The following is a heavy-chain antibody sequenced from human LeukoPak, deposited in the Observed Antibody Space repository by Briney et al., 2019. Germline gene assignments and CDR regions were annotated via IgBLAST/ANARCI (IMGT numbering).Heavy chain of an antibody. Sequence: SETLSLTCGVSGHSISSGYYWGWIRQPPGKGLEWIGEIYHSGSTNYNPSLKSRVTISVDKSKNQFSLKLSSVTAADTAVYYCARDLYDILTGYYHDAFDIWGQGTMVTVSS. CDR3: ARDLYDILTGYYHDAFDI. CDR1: GHSISSGYY. D-gene: IGHD3-9*01. J-gene: IGHJ3*02. CDR2: IYHSGST. V-gene: IGHV4-38-2*02.